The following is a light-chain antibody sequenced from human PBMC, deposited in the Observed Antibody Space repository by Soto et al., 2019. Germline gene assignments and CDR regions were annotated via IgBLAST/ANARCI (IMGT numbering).Light chain of an antibody. Sequence: QSVLTQPPSASGTPGQRVTISCSGSNSNVGNNTVNWYQQFPGTSPRLLIEANNQRASGVPDRFSGSKSANSASLAISGFKSEDEADYYCAAWDDGLNGWLFGGGTKLTVL. CDR1: NSNVGNNT. CDR2: ANN. J-gene: IGLJ3*02. CDR3: AAWDDGLNGWL. V-gene: IGLV1-44*01.